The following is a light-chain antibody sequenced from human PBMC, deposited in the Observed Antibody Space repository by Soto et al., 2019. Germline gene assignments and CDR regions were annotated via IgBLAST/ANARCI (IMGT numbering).Light chain of an antibody. CDR2: WAS. Sequence: DIVMTQSPDSLAVSLGERATINCKSSQTVLYSSNYLAWYQQKPGQPPKLLIYWASTRESGVPDRFSGSGFGTDFTLTISSLQAEDVAVYYCQQYYTTPVTFGQGTKVEIK. CDR1: QTVLYSSNY. J-gene: IGKJ1*01. CDR3: QQYYTTPVT. V-gene: IGKV4-1*01.